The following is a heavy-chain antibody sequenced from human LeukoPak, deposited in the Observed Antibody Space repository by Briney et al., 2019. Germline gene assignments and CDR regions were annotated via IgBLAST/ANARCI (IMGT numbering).Heavy chain of an antibody. CDR1: DYTFTSYG. CDR3: ARKGTGLAFDV. CDR2: ISANNGDT. J-gene: IGHJ3*01. Sequence: ASVKVSCKASDYTFTSYGISWVRQAPGHGLEYMGWISANNGDTSYPQKVQGRVTMTTDTSTTTAYMELRSLRSDDTAVYYCARKGTGLAFDVWGQGTMVTVSS. V-gene: IGHV1-18*04. D-gene: IGHD3-10*01.